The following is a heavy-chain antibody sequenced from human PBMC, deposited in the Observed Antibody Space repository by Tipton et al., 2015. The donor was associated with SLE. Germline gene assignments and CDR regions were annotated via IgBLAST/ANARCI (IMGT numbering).Heavy chain of an antibody. Sequence: QLVQSGGGVVQPGGSLRLSCAASGFPFSEYSMHWVRQAPVKGLEWLAVISYDGSNKYYADSVKGRFTISRDNSKNTLFLQINSLRPEDTAVYYCARVQGPYSNSWALENWGQGTRVTVSS. V-gene: IGHV3-30*04. CDR1: GFPFSEYS. CDR3: ARVQGPYSNSWALEN. CDR2: ISYDGSNK. D-gene: IGHD2/OR15-2a*01. J-gene: IGHJ4*02.